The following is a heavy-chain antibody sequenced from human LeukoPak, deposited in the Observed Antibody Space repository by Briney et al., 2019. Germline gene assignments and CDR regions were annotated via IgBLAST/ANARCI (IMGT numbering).Heavy chain of an antibody. CDR2: ISSSSSTI. CDR3: ARGDSSGYGPDH. J-gene: IGHJ5*02. D-gene: IGHD6-25*01. Sequence: AGGSLRLSCAASGFTFSSYRMNWVRQAPGKGLEWVSYISSSSSTIYYADSVKGRFTISRDNAKNSLYLQMNSLRDEDTAVYYCARGDSSGYGPDHWRQGTLVTVSS. V-gene: IGHV3-48*02. CDR1: GFTFSSYR.